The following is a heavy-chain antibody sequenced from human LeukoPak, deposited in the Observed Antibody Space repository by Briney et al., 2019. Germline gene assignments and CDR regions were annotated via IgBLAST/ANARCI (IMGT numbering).Heavy chain of an antibody. CDR3: AREIRRQLVRYYYYYMDV. CDR2: SIPIFGTA. D-gene: IGHD6-6*01. V-gene: IGHV1-69*05. CDR1: VGTFSSYA. Sequence: GASVKVSCKASVGTFSSYAISGVRQARGQGLEWMGGSIPIFGTANYAQKFQGTVTITTDESPGTAYMELSSLRSEDTAVYYCAREIRRQLVRYYYYYMDVWGKGTTVTVSS. J-gene: IGHJ6*03.